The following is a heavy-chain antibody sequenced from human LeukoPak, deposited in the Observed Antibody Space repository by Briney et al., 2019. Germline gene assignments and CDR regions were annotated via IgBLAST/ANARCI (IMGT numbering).Heavy chain of an antibody. CDR2: ISYDGSNK. V-gene: IGHV3-30*03. J-gene: IGHJ4*02. CDR1: GFTFSSYG. Sequence: HPGGSLRLSCAASGFTFSSYGMHWVRQAPGKGLEWVAVISYDGSNKYYADSVKGRFTTSRDNSKNTLYLQMNSLRAEDTAVYYCARDTLGEGEDANYAVYYFDYWGQGTVVTVSS. D-gene: IGHD4/OR15-4a*01. CDR3: ARDTLGEGEDANYAVYYFDY.